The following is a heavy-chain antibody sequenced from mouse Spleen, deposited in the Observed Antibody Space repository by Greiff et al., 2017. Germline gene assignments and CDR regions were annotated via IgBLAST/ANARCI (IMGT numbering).Heavy chain of an antibody. CDR1: GFNIKDYY. Sequence: VHVKQSGAELVRPGASVKLSCTASGFNIKDYYMHWVKQRPEQGLEWIGRIDPEDGDTEYAPKFQGKATMTADTSSNTAYLQLSSLTSEDTAVYYCTSHYYGSSSYYYAMDYWGQGTSVTVSS. D-gene: IGHD1-1*01. CDR2: IDPEDGDT. CDR3: TSHYYGSSSYYYAMDY. V-gene: IGHV14-1*01. J-gene: IGHJ4*01.